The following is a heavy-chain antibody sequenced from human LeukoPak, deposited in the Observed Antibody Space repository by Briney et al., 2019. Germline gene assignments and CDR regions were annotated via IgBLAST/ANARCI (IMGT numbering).Heavy chain of an antibody. CDR2: ISSSGSTI. V-gene: IGHV3-48*03. J-gene: IGHJ6*03. Sequence: GGSLRLSCAASGFTFSSYEMNWVRQAPGKGLEWASYISSSGSTIYYADSVKGRFTISRDNAKNSLYLQMNSLRAEDTAVYYCARDMGNYYYYYMDVWGKGTTVTVSS. CDR1: GFTFSSYE. D-gene: IGHD7-27*01. CDR3: ARDMGNYYYYYMDV.